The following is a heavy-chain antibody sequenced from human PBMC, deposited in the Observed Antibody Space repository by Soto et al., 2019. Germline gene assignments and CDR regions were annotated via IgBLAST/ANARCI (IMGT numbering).Heavy chain of an antibody. V-gene: IGHV3-33*01. D-gene: IGHD1-26*01. CDR2: IWYDGSNK. CDR1: GFTFSSYG. J-gene: IGHJ4*02. Sequence: GGSLRLSCAASGFTFSSYGMHWVRQAPGKGLEWVAVIWYDGSNKYYADSVKGRFTIARDNSKNTLYLQMNSLRAEDTAVYYCARDVHGAVLDYWGQGTLVTVSS. CDR3: ARDVHGAVLDY.